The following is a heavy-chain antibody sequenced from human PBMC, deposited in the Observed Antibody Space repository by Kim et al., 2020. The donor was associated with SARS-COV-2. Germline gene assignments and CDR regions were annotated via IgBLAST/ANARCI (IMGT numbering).Heavy chain of an antibody. Sequence: GGSLRLSCAASGFTFDDYAMHWVRQAPGKGLEWVSGISWNSGSIGYADSVKGRFTISRDNAKNSLYLQMNSLRAEDTALYYCAKDRMHGRLLWFGELFPAFDIWGQGTMVTVSS. V-gene: IGHV3-9*01. J-gene: IGHJ3*02. D-gene: IGHD3-10*01. CDR3: AKDRMHGRLLWFGELFPAFDI. CDR2: ISWNSGSI. CDR1: GFTFDDYA.